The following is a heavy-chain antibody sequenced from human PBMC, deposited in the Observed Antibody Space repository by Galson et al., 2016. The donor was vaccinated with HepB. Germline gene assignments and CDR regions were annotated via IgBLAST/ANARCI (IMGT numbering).Heavy chain of an antibody. D-gene: IGHD1-7*01. V-gene: IGHV3-7*03. CDR1: GFRLSGYW. CDR3: GRDTGNYYVDK. J-gene: IGHJ4*02. Sequence: SLRLSCAASGFRLSGYWMTWVRQAPGKGLEWVANIKEDGSLLAYVDSVKGRFTISRDNAKNSLYLQMNDLRAEDTALYYCGRDTGNYYVDKWGQGILVTVSS. CDR2: IKEDGSLL.